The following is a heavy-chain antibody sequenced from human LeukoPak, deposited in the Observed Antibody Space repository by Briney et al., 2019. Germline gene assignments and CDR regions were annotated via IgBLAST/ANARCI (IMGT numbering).Heavy chain of an antibody. CDR2: IYPPDSVT. CDR1: RYLFTSYW. CDR3: ATLPYSYGYWSFDY. V-gene: IGHV5-51*01. D-gene: IGHD5-18*01. J-gene: IGHJ4*02. Sequence: PGQPLKISFKGSRYLFTSYWIGWARPMPGKGLVWMGTIYPPDSVTIYSPSFQCPVTISADKSISTAYLQWSSLKASDTAMYYCATLPYSYGYWSFDYWGQGTLVTVSS.